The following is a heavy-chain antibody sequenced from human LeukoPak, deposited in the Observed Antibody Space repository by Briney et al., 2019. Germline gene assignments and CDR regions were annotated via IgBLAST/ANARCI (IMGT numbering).Heavy chain of an antibody. D-gene: IGHD3-22*01. J-gene: IGHJ4*02. CDR3: ATVRYDSSGYYPLYFDY. CDR2: FDPEDGET. V-gene: IGHV1-24*01. Sequence: ASVKVSCKVSGYTLTELSMHWVRQAPGKGLEWMGGFDPEDGETIYAQKFQGRATMTEDTSTDTAYMELSSLRSEDTAVYYCATVRYDSSGYYPLYFDYWGQGTLVTVSS. CDR1: GYTLTELS.